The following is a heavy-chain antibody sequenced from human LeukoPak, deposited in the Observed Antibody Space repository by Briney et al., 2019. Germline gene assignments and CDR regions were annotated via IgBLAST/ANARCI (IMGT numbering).Heavy chain of an antibody. Sequence: GGSLRLSCAASRFIFSSYEMNWLRQAPGKGLEWVSYIGSSDNAIYYRDSVRGRFTISRDNAKNSLYLQMNSLRAEDTAVYYCAKGSGKQWLVLYPLDYWGQGTLVTVSS. CDR1: RFIFSSYE. J-gene: IGHJ4*02. D-gene: IGHD6-19*01. CDR2: IGSSDNAI. V-gene: IGHV3-48*03. CDR3: AKGSGKQWLVLYPLDY.